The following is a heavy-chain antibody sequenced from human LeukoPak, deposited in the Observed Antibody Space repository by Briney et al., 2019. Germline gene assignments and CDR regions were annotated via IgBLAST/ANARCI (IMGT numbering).Heavy chain of an antibody. V-gene: IGHV5-51*01. D-gene: IGHD2-15*01. CDR2: IYPGDSVT. CDR3: ARQRCSGGSCYSWFDP. Sequence: GESLKISCKGSGYSFTSYWIGWVRQMPGKGLEWMGIIYPGDSVTRYSPSFQGQVTISADKSISTAYLQWSSLKASDTAMYYCARQRCSGGSCYSWFDPWGQGTLVTVSS. CDR1: GYSFTSYW. J-gene: IGHJ5*02.